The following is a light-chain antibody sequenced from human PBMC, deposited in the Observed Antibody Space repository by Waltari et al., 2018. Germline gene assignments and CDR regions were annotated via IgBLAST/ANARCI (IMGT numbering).Light chain of an antibody. CDR2: GAS. CDR3: QQLNSYPIT. CDR1: QDISSH. J-gene: IGKJ5*01. Sequence: DIQLTQSPSFLSASVGDRVPIACRASQDISSHLAWYQKNPGKAPKLLVYGASTLGRGVPSGFSGGGSGTEFTLTISSLQPEDFATYYCQQLNSYPITFGQGTRLEIK. V-gene: IGKV1-9*01.